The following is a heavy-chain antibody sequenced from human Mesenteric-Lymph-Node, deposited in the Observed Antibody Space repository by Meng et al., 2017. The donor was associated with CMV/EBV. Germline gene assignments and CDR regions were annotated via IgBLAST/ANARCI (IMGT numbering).Heavy chain of an antibody. D-gene: IGHD3-16*01. V-gene: IGHV3-21*01. CDR3: ARGSSWGELDY. CDR2: ISSTSIYI. CDR1: GFTFSSYS. J-gene: IGHJ4*02. Sequence: GESLKISCAASGFTFSSYSMNWVRQAPGKGLEWVSSISSTSIYIYYADSVKGRFTISRDNAKNSLYLQMNSLRAEDTAVYYCARGSSWGELDYWGQGTLVTVSS.